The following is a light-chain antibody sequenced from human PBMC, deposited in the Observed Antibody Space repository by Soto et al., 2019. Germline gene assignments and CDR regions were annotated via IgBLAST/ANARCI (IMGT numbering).Light chain of an antibody. CDR1: SRDIGGYDF. V-gene: IGLV2-14*03. CDR3: SSFSNSDTPNV. CDR2: DVS. J-gene: IGLJ1*01. Sequence: QSALAQPASVSGSPGQSITISCAGASRDIGGYDFVYWYQHHPAEVPKRIIFDVSDRPSGVSDRFSGSKSGDTASLTISGRQVEDEADYYCSSFSNSDTPNVFGTGTKVTAL.